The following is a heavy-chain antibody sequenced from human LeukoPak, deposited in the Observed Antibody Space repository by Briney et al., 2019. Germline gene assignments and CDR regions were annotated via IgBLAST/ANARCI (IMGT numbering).Heavy chain of an antibody. CDR2: ISSSGNTI. D-gene: IGHD5-24*01. V-gene: IGHV3-48*03. Sequence: GGSLRLSCAASGLTFSSFEMNWVRQAPGKGLESISYISSSGNTIYYADSVKGRFTISRDNAKNSLYLQMNSLRAEDTAVYYCAGDQVEMPTIIPFDCWGQGTLVSVSS. CDR3: AGDQVEMPTIIPFDC. J-gene: IGHJ4*02. CDR1: GLTFSSFE.